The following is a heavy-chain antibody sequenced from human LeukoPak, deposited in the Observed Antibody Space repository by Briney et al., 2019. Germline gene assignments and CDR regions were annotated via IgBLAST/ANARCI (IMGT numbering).Heavy chain of an antibody. D-gene: IGHD3-3*01. V-gene: IGHV1-46*01. J-gene: IGHJ4*02. Sequence: ASVKVSCKASGHTFTSYYMHWVRQAPGQGLEWMGIINPSGGSTSYAQKFQGRVTMTRDTSTSTVYMELSSLRSEDTAVYYCARDKGTSITIFGVVIGVLDYWGQGTLVTVSS. CDR2: INPSGGST. CDR1: GHTFTSYY. CDR3: ARDKGTSITIFGVVIGVLDY.